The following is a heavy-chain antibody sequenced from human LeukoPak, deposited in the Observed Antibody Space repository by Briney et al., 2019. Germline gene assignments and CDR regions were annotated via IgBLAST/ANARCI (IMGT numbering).Heavy chain of an antibody. Sequence: GGSLRLSCAASGFTFSSYAMSWVRQAPGKGLEWVSAISGSGGYTYYADSVKGRVAISRDDSKSTLYLQMNSLRAEDTAIYYCAKRLFFGPGYVATPFDFWGQGALVTVSS. CDR2: ISGSGGYT. V-gene: IGHV3-23*01. CDR1: GFTFSSYA. J-gene: IGHJ4*02. D-gene: IGHD6-13*01. CDR3: AKRLFFGPGYVATPFDF.